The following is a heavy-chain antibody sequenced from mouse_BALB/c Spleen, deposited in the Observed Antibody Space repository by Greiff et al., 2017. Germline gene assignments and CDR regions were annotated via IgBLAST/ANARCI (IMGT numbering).Heavy chain of an antibody. CDR3: ARMGEYYRYNFDY. CDR1: GYSFTSYY. Sequence: EVKLQESGPELMKPGASVKISCKASGYSFTSYYMHWVKQSHGKSLEWIGYIDPFNGGTSYNQKFKGKATLTVDKSSSTAYMHLSSLTSEDSAVYYCARMGEYYRYNFDYWGQGTTLTVSS. D-gene: IGHD2-14*01. V-gene: IGHV1S135*01. CDR2: IDPFNGGT. J-gene: IGHJ2*01.